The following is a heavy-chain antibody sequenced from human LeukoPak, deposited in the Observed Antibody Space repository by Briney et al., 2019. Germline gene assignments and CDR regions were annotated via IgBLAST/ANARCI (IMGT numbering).Heavy chain of an antibody. J-gene: IGHJ4*02. D-gene: IGHD6-19*01. V-gene: IGHV4-34*01. CDR2: INHSGST. CDR1: GGSFSGYY. CDR3: ARQSTAVAVHFDY. Sequence: SETLSLTCAVYGGSFSGYYWSWIRQPPGKGLEWIGEINHSGSTNYNPSLKSRVTISVDTSKNQFSMKLSSVTAADTAVYYCARQSTAVAVHFDYWGQGTLVTVSS.